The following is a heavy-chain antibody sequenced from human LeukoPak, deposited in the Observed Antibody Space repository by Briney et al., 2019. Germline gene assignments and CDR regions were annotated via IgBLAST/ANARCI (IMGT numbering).Heavy chain of an antibody. V-gene: IGHV1-24*01. CDR1: GYTLTELS. CDR3: ATLNPPLDVLLWFGDPRPFDY. CDR2: FDPEDGET. J-gene: IGHJ4*02. D-gene: IGHD3-10*01. Sequence: ASVKVSCKVSGYTLTELSMHWVRQAPGKGLEWMGGFDPEDGETIYAQKFQGRVTMTEDTSTDTAYMELSSLRSEDTAVYYCATLNPPLDVLLWFGDPRPFDYWGQGTLVTVSS.